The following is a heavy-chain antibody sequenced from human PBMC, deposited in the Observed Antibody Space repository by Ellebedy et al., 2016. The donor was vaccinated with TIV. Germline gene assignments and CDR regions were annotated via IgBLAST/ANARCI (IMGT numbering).Heavy chain of an antibody. CDR2: LYYSGST. CDR1: GGSISSGAFY. CDR3: ARDGFVGAYDD. D-gene: IGHD1-26*01. J-gene: IGHJ4*02. V-gene: IGHV4-61*03. Sequence: MPSETLSLTCTVSGGSISSGAFYWTWIRQQPGKGLEWIGNLYYSGSTNYNPSLKSRVTISVDTSKNHFSLKLSSVTAADTAVYYCARDGFVGAYDDWGQGTLVTVSS.